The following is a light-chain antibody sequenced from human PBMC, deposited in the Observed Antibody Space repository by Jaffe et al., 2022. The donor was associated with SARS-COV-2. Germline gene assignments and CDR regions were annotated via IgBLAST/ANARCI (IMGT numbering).Light chain of an antibody. CDR2: DAS. V-gene: IGKV3-11*01. CDR1: QSVSTY. J-gene: IGKJ1*01. Sequence: EIVLTQSPGTLSLSPGERATLSCRASQSVSTYLAWYQQKPGQAPRLLIYDASNRATGIPARFSGSGSGTDFTLTISSLEPEDFAVYYCQQRSTWPRTFGQGTKVEIK. CDR3: QQRSTWPRT.